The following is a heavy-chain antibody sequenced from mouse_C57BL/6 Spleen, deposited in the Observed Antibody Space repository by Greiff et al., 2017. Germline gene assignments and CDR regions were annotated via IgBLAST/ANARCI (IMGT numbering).Heavy chain of an antibody. V-gene: IGHV5-17*01. CDR2: ISSGSSTI. CDR1: GFTFSDYG. Sequence: EVQGVESGGGLVKPGGSLKLSCAASGFTFSDYGMHWVRQAPEKGLEWVAYISSGSSTIYYADTVKGRFTISRDNAKNTLFLQMTSLRSEDTAMYYCAELYSNCVGGAMDYWGQGTSVTVSS. CDR3: AELYSNCVGGAMDY. J-gene: IGHJ4*01. D-gene: IGHD2-5*01.